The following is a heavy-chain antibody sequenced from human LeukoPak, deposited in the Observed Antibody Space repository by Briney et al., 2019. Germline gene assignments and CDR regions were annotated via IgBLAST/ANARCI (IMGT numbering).Heavy chain of an antibody. CDR1: GFTFSSYE. CDR3: ARRGYYDSSGCLFDY. V-gene: IGHV3-48*03. CDR2: ISTSGSTI. Sequence: GGSLRLSCAASGFTFSSYEMNWVRRAPGKGLEWVSYISTSGSTIYHADSVKGRFTISRDNAKNSLFLQMNSLRAEDTAVYYCARRGYYDSSGCLFDYWGQGTLVTVSS. J-gene: IGHJ4*02. D-gene: IGHD3-22*01.